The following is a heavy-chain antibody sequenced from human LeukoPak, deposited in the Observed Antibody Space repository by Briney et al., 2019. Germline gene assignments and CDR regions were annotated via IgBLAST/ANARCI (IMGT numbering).Heavy chain of an antibody. CDR1: GGSFSGYY. V-gene: IGHV4-34*01. J-gene: IGHJ4*02. CDR3: ASNLYYYDSSGYYSFYYFDY. D-gene: IGHD3-22*01. Sequence: PSETLSLTCAVYGGSFSGYYWSWIRQPPGKGLEWIGEINHSGSTYYNPSLKSRVTISVDTSKNQFSLKLSSVTAADTAVYYCASNLYYYDSSGYYSFYYFDYWGQGTLVTVSS. CDR2: INHSGST.